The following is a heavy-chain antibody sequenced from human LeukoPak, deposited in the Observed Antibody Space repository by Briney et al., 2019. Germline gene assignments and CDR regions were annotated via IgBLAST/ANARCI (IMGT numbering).Heavy chain of an antibody. D-gene: IGHD6-19*01. V-gene: IGHV4-39*07. J-gene: IGHJ4*02. Sequence: SETLSLTCTVSGGSISSSSYYWGWIRQPPGKGLEWIGSIYYSGSTYYNPSLKSRVTISVDTSKNQFSLKLSSVTAADTAVYYCARYSSGWYWEGEARSATDYWGQGTLVTVSS. CDR1: GGSISSSSYY. CDR2: IYYSGST. CDR3: ARYSSGWYWEGEARSATDY.